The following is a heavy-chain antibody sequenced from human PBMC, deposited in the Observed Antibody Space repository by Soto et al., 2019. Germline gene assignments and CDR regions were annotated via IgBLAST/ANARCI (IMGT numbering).Heavy chain of an antibody. J-gene: IGHJ4*02. Sequence: LRLSCAASGFTFSSYGMNWVRQAPGKGLGWVSYISSSGSTIYYADSVKGRFTISRDNAKNSLYLQMNSLRAEDTAAYYCARSGDCTGHSCHLRGPFDYWGQGTLVTVSS. CDR1: GFTFSSYG. V-gene: IGHV3-48*03. CDR3: ARSGDCTGHSCHLRGPFDY. D-gene: IGHD2-8*02. CDR2: ISSSGSTI.